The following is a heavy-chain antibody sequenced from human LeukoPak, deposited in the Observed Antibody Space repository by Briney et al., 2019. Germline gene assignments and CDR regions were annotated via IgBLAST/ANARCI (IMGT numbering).Heavy chain of an antibody. D-gene: IGHD4-17*01. J-gene: IGHJ4*02. CDR1: GGSISSYY. CDR3: ARRSYGDYSSDY. Sequence: KPSETLSLTCTVSGGSISSYYWSWIRQPPGKGLEWIGYIYYSGNAIYNPSLKSRVTISVDTSKNQFSLKLSSVTAADTAVYYCARRSYGDYSSDYWGQGTLVTVSS. CDR2: IYYSGNA. V-gene: IGHV4-59*01.